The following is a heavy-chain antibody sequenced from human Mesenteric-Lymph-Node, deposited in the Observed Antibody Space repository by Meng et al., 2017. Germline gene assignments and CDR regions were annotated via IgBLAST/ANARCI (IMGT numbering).Heavy chain of an antibody. V-gene: IGHV4-39*07. CDR2: IYYSGST. J-gene: IGHJ5*02. CDR3: ARDLAGGGIAVAGDWFDP. Sequence: GSLRLSCTVSGGSISSSSYYWGWIRQPPGKGLEWIGSIYYSGSTYYNPSLKSQVTISVDTSKNQFSLKLSSVTAADTAVYYCARDLAGGGIAVAGDWFDPWGQGTLVTVSS. D-gene: IGHD6-19*01. CDR1: GGSISSSSYY.